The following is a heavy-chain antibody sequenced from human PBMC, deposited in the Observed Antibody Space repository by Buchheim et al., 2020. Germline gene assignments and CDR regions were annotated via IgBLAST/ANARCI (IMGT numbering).Heavy chain of an antibody. V-gene: IGHV3-23*01. D-gene: IGHD4/OR15-4a*01. CDR2: ISGSDDTT. CDR3: AKDRGTMYYYGLDV. Sequence: EVQLLESGGGLVQPGGSLRLSCAASGFTFSSYAMTWVRQAPGKGLEWVSAISGSDDTTPYADSVKGRFTISRANSKNTLFLQMNSLRADDTGVYYCAKDRGTMYYYGLDVWGQGTT. CDR1: GFTFSSYA. J-gene: IGHJ6*02.